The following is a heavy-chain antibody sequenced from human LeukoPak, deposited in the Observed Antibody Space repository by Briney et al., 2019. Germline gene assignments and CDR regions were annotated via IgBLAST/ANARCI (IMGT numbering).Heavy chain of an antibody. V-gene: IGHV3-21*01. Sequence: GGSLRLSCAASGFTFSSYSMNWVRQAPGKGLEWVSSISSSSSYIYYADSVKGRFTISRDNSKNTLYLQMNSPRAGDTAVYYCAKPHFDDWGQGTLVTVSS. CDR2: ISSSSSYI. J-gene: IGHJ4*02. CDR3: AKPHFDD. CDR1: GFTFSSYS.